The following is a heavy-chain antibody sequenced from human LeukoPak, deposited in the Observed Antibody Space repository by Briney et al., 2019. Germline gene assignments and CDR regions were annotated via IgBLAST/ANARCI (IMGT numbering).Heavy chain of an antibody. D-gene: IGHD3-9*01. J-gene: IGHJ4*02. Sequence: GGSLRLSCAASGFTFDDYAMHWVRQAPGKGLERVSLISGDGGSTYYADSVKGRFTISRDNSKNSLYLQMNSLRTEDTALYYCAKDGRFYDILTGYPDYWGQGTLVTVSS. V-gene: IGHV3-43*02. CDR2: ISGDGGST. CDR3: AKDGRFYDILTGYPDY. CDR1: GFTFDDYA.